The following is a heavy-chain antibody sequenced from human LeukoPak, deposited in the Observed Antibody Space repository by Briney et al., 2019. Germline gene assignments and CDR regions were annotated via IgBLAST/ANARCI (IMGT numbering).Heavy chain of an antibody. V-gene: IGHV4-39*01. CDR2: IYYSGST. Sequence: PSETLSLTCTVSGGSISSSSYYWGWIRQPPGKGPEWIGSIYYSGSTYYNPSLKSRVTISVDTSKNQFSLKLSSVTAADTAVYYCARHGYYYGSGSQWGFDYWGQGTLVTVSS. D-gene: IGHD3-10*01. CDR3: ARHGYYYGSGSQWGFDY. CDR1: GGSISSSSYY. J-gene: IGHJ4*02.